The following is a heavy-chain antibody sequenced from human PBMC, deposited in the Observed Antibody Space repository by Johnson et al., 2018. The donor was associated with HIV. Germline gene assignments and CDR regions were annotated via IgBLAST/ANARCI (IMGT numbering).Heavy chain of an antibody. J-gene: IGHJ3*02. Sequence: QVQLVESGGGVVRPGGSLRLSCAASGFTFSSYAMHWVRQAPGKGLEWVAVISFDGGAIYSAASVAGRFHISRDNPRDTLSLQMNSLRVEDTALYYCARDRLLWFRELWPHDAFDIWGQGTMVTVSS. D-gene: IGHD3-10*01. CDR3: ARDRLLWFRELWPHDAFDI. V-gene: IGHV3-30-3*01. CDR2: ISFDGGAI. CDR1: GFTFSSYA.